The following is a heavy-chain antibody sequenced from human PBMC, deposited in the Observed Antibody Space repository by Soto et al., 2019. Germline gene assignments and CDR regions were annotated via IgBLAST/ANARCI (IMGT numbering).Heavy chain of an antibody. D-gene: IGHD6-19*01. CDR2: IKDDGGDE. J-gene: IGHJ5*02. CDR3: AGGSGWISDT. CDR1: GFTFSPYW. Sequence: EVQLVESGGGLVQPGGSVRLSCAASGFTFSPYWMSWVRQAPGKGLEWVAIIKDDGGDELYLEAVRGRFTISRDNAKKSLYLAMDSLRVEDTAVYYCAGGSGWISDTWGQGTLVTVSS. V-gene: IGHV3-7*05.